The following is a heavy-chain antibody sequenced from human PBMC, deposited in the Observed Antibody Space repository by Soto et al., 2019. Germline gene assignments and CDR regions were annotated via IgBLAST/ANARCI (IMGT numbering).Heavy chain of an antibody. CDR1: GFTFSTYA. CDR3: ARGQVLYNISSGQYFQH. J-gene: IGHJ1*01. D-gene: IGHD6-6*01. Sequence: GGSLRLSCAASGFTFSTYAMYWVRQSPGKGLEWVAFISYDGSNKYYADSVKGRFTISRDNSKNTLYLQMNSLRAEDTAVYYCARGQVLYNISSGQYFQHWGQGTLVTVSS. V-gene: IGHV3-30-3*01. CDR2: ISYDGSNK.